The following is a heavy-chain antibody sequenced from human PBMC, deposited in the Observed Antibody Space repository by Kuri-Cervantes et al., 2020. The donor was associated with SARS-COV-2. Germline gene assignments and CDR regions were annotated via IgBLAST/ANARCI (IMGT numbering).Heavy chain of an antibody. Sequence: LSLTCAASGFTFSSYAMSWVRQAPGKGLEWVSAISGSGGSTYYADSVKGRFTISRDNSKNTLYLQMNSLRAEDTAVYYCAKDKGDYDFWSGYHYYYGMDVWGQGTTVTVSS. CDR3: AKDKGDYDFWSGYHYYYGMDV. CDR2: ISGSGGST. J-gene: IGHJ6*02. CDR1: GFTFSSYA. V-gene: IGHV3-23*01. D-gene: IGHD3-3*01.